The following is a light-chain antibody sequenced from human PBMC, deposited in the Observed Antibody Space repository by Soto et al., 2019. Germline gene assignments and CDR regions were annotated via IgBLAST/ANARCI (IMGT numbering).Light chain of an antibody. Sequence: EIVLTQSPGTLSLSPGERATLSCRASQSVSSSYLAWYQQKPGQAPRLLIYGASSRATGIPARFSGRGSGTDFTLTISRLEPEDFAVYYFQQYGSSPWTFGQGPKVEIK. V-gene: IGKV3-20*01. CDR3: QQYGSSPWT. J-gene: IGKJ1*01. CDR2: GAS. CDR1: QSVSSSY.